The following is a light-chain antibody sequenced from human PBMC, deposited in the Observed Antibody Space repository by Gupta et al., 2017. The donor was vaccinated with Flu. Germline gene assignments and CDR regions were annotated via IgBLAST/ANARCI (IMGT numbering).Light chain of an antibody. Sequence: PATLSVSPGERATLSCRASQSVGSNLAWYQQKPGQAPRLLIYAASTGATGVPARFSGSGSGTEFTLTISSLQSEDFAVYYCQQDNNWPETFGHGTKVDIK. CDR1: QSVGSN. CDR3: QQDNNWPET. J-gene: IGKJ3*01. V-gene: IGKV3-15*01. CDR2: AAS.